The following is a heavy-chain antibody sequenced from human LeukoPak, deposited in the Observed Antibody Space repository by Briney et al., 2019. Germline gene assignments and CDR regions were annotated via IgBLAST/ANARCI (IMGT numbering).Heavy chain of an antibody. D-gene: IGHD5-18*01. CDR1: GFTLDGVG. Sequence: GGSLRLSCVASGFTLDGVGVSWVRQAPGKGLEWVSGISWNGGRTAYADAVKGRFTISRDNAKNSLFLQMKSLRAEDTALYYCARQIAMAKYYYYGMDVWGPGTTITVSS. CDR2: ISWNGGRT. CDR3: ARQIAMAKYYYYGMDV. J-gene: IGHJ6*02. V-gene: IGHV3-20*04.